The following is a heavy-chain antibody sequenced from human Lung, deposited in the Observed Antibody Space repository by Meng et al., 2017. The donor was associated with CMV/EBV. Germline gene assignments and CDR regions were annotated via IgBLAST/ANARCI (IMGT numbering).Heavy chain of an antibody. CDR1: GEPTSSCISS. CDR2: IHNSGST. V-gene: IGHV4-30-4*02. D-gene: IGHD2-8*01. J-gene: IGHJ4*02. CDR3: VSRFPNTNAYHAVFDF. Sequence: RPGVVQPLATPSLTWPVTGEPTSSCISSWSWCRRTPAQVLEWIGCIHNSGSTGYNPSLESRLIISINKSKNQFYLQLTSVTAADTAVYDCVSRFPNTNAYHAVFDFWGRGALVTVSS.